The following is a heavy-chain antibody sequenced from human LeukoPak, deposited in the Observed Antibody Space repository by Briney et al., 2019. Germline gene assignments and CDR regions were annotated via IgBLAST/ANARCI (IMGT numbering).Heavy chain of an antibody. J-gene: IGHJ1*01. V-gene: IGHV4-34*01. CDR3: ARAGYCSGGGCKALDRYFQH. Sequence: SETLSLTCAVYGGSFSGYYWSWIRQPPGKGLEWIGEINHSGSTNYNPSLKSRVTIPVDASKNQFSLKLSSVTAADTAVYYCARAGYCSGGGCKALDRYFQHWGQGTLVTVSS. D-gene: IGHD2-15*01. CDR2: INHSGST. CDR1: GGSFSGYY.